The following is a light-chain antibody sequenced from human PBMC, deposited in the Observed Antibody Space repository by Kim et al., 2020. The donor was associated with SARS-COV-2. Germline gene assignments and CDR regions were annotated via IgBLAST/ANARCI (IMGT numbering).Light chain of an antibody. CDR3: QAWDSSTVV. Sequence: VAPGQTASITCSGDKVGDKYACWYQQKPGQSPVLVIYQDSKRPSGIPERFSGSNSGNTATLTISGTQAMDEADYYCQAWDSSTVVFGGGTQLTVL. V-gene: IGLV3-1*01. J-gene: IGLJ2*01. CDR1: KVGDKY. CDR2: QDS.